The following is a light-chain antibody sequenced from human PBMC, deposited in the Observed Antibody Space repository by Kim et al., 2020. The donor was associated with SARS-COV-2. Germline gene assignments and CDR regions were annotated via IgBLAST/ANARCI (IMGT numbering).Light chain of an antibody. CDR2: QDD. CDR1: KLELTY. V-gene: IGLV3-1*01. CDR3: QAWDSGTGV. Sequence: SYELTQPPSVSVSPGQTATITCSGDKLELTYVSWYQQKPGQSPVLVVCQDDRRPSGIPERFSGSNSGNTATLTISGTQAMDEADYYCQAWDSGTGVFGGGTQLTVL. J-gene: IGLJ3*02.